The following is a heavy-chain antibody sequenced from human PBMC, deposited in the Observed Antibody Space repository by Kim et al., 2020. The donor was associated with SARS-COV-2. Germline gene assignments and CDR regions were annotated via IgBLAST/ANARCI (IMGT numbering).Heavy chain of an antibody. CDR1: GGSISSYY. V-gene: IGHV4-59*01. J-gene: IGHJ6*02. D-gene: IGHD2-21*01. CDR2: IYYSGST. Sequence: SETLSLTCTVSGGSISSYYWSWIRQPPGKGLEWIGYIYYSGSTNYNPSLKSRVTISVDTSKNQFSLKLSSVTAADTAGYYCASICGGDMDVWGQGTTVTV. CDR3: ASICGGDMDV.